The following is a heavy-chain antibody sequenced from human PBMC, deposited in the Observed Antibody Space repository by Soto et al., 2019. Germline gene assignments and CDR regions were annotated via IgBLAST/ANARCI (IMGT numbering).Heavy chain of an antibody. Sequence: GGSLRLSCAASGFTFSKYALTWVRQAPGKGLEWVSAISGSGGSKYDADSVKGRFTISRDNSKNTLYLEMNSLRPEDTAMYYCAKTSGVIVVVTSFDHWGQGTLVTVSS. CDR2: ISGSGGSK. V-gene: IGHV3-23*01. D-gene: IGHD3-22*01. CDR3: AKTSGVIVVVTSFDH. J-gene: IGHJ4*02. CDR1: GFTFSKYA.